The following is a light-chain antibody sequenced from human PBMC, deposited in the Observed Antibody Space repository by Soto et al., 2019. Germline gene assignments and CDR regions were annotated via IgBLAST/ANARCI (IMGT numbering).Light chain of an antibody. CDR3: QQRNIWSHKYT. CDR1: QTVSNY. J-gene: IGKJ2*01. CDR2: GAS. V-gene: IGKV3-11*01. Sequence: EIALTQSPATLSLSPGDTATLSCRSNQTVSNYLAWYQQKPGQAPRLLIFGASNRATGVPARFTGSGSGTDFTLTISSLEPEDFAVYYCQQRNIWSHKYTFGQGSKLEI.